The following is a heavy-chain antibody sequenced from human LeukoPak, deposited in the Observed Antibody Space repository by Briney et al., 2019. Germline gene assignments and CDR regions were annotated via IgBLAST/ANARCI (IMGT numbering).Heavy chain of an antibody. D-gene: IGHD6-6*01. J-gene: IGHJ4*02. CDR2: VSHGDGST. CDR1: GFTFSSYA. Sequence: GGSLRLSCAASGFTFSSYAMNWVRQVPGKGLEWVSAVSHGDGSTFYADSVKGRFIISRDNSKNTLYLQMNSLSAEDTAIYYCARKGLATRAMDFWGQGTLVTVSS. CDR3: ARKGLATRAMDF. V-gene: IGHV3-23*01.